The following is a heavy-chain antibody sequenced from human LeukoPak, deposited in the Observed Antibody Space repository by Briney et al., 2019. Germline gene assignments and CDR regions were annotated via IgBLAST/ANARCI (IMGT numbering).Heavy chain of an antibody. CDR3: AKEPSWNYYYWCSMNV. J-gene: IGHJ6*03. CDR2: ISGNGITT. Sequence: PGGSLRLSCAASGFTFTNYAMSWVRQAPGDGLEWVSVISGNGITTYYADSVKGRSTISRDNSKTTLYLKMDSLRADDTAVYYCAKEPSWNYYYWCSMNVGGEGSTATVSS. V-gene: IGHV3-23*01. D-gene: IGHD1-1*01. CDR1: GFTFTNYA.